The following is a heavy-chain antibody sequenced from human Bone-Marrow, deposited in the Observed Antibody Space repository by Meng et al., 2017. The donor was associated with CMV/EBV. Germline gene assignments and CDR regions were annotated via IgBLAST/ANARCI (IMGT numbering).Heavy chain of an antibody. CDR2: IYYSGST. J-gene: IGHJ6*02. D-gene: IGHD2-2*01. CDR1: GGSISSGDYY. Sequence: SETLSLTCTVSGGSISSGDYYWSWIRQPPGKGLEWIGYIYYSGSTYYNPSLKSRVTISVDTSKNQFSLKLSSVTAADTAVYYCARDRIVVVPAAMRDGPSYYYYYGMDVWGQGTTVTVSS. CDR3: ARDRIVVVPAAMRDGPSYYYYYGMDV. V-gene: IGHV4-30-4*08.